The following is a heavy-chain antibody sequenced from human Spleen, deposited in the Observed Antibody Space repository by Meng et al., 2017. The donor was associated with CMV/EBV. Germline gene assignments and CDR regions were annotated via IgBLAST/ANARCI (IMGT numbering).Heavy chain of an antibody. V-gene: IGHV4-34*01. CDR1: DGSLYAYY. Sequence: SETLSLTCSVYDGSLYAYYYNWFRQAPGKGLEWIGEINHSGSTNYNPSLKSRVTISVDTSKNQFSLKLSSVTAADTAVYYCARHSYYYGSGSYIRPTYDYWGQGTLVTVSS. CDR2: INHSGST. CDR3: ARHSYYYGSGSYIRPTYDY. J-gene: IGHJ4*02. D-gene: IGHD3-10*01.